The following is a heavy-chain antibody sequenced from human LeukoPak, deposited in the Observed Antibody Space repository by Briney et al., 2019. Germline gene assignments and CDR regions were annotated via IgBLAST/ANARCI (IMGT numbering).Heavy chain of an antibody. CDR2: MNPNSGNT. V-gene: IGHV1-8*01. Sequence: ASVKVSCKASGYTFTSYDINWVRQATGQGLEWMGWMNPNSGNTGYAQKFQGRVTMTRNTSISTAYMELSSLRSEDTAVYYCARGLGSWYVFDYWDQGTLVTVSS. CDR1: GYTFTSYD. D-gene: IGHD6-13*01. CDR3: ARGLGSWYVFDY. J-gene: IGHJ4*02.